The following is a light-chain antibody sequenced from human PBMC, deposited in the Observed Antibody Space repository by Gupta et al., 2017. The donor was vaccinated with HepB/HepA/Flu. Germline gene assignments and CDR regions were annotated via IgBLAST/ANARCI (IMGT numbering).Light chain of an antibody. V-gene: IGLV2-18*02. CDR2: EVS. J-gene: IGLJ2*01. CDR1: SSDVGGYNR. CDR3: SSYTSSSTYAL. Sequence: QSALTQPPSVSGSPGQSVTLSCTGTSSDVGGYNRVSWYQQPPGTAPSLMIYEVSNRPSGVPDRFSGSKSGNTASLTISGLQAEDEADYYCSSYTSSSTYALFGGGTKLTVL.